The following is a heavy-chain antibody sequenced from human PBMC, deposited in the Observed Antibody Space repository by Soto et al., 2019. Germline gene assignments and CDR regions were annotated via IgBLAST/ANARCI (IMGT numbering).Heavy chain of an antibody. CDR1: GFTFSSYA. J-gene: IGHJ1*01. V-gene: IGHV3-23*01. CDR3: AKGGPGIAVAGTGSFQH. D-gene: IGHD6-19*01. Sequence: EVQLLESGGGLVQPGGSLRLSCAASGFTFSSYAMSWVSQAPGTGLEWVSGISGSGDSTYYADSVKGRFTISRDNFKNTLYLQMNSLRAEDTAVDYCAKGGPGIAVAGTGSFQHWGQGTLVTVSS. CDR2: ISGSGDST.